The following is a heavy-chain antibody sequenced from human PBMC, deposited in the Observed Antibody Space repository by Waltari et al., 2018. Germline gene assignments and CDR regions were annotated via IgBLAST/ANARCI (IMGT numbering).Heavy chain of an antibody. J-gene: IGHJ5*02. CDR1: GGSFDSYS. CDR3: AGSPMAGSTWTNWFDP. D-gene: IGHD3-10*01. CDR2: IIPIFGTV. Sequence: QVQLVQSGAEVKKPGSSVKVSCKASGGSFDSYSITWVRQAPGQGLEWMGEIIPIFGTVNYAQKCQGRVTITADESTSTAYMELSSLRSADTAVYFCAGSPMAGSTWTNWFDPWGQGTLVTVSS. V-gene: IGHV1-69*12.